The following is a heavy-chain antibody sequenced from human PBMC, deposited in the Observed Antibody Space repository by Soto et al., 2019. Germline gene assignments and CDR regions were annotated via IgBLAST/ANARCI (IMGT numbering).Heavy chain of an antibody. CDR3: ARDSYYYGSGSEYPFDY. CDR2: ISYDEKNE. V-gene: IGHV3-30*04. D-gene: IGHD3-10*01. Sequence: QVQLVESGGGVVQPGRSLRLSCVASGFTFRSYAMHWVRQAPGKGLEWVAIISYDEKNEYYADSVKGRFTISRDNSKNTLYLQMNSLRAEDTAVYYCARDSYYYGSGSEYPFDYWGQGTLVTVSS. J-gene: IGHJ4*02. CDR1: GFTFRSYA.